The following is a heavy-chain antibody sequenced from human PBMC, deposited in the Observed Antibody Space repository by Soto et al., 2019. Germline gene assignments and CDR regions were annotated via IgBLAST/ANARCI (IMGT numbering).Heavy chain of an antibody. V-gene: IGHV3-15*07. CDR1: GFTFITPW. J-gene: IGHJ4*01. CDR3: AADLPGHGGGYEFDY. CDR2: IKSKNDGGTT. D-gene: IGHD2-15*01. Sequence: PGGLLRLSCTAFGFTFITPWMNWVRQAPGKGLEWVGRIKSKNDGGTTDYAAPVKGRFTISRDDSKNTVYLQMNSLRTEDTALYYCAADLPGHGGGYEFDYWGQGTPVTVTS.